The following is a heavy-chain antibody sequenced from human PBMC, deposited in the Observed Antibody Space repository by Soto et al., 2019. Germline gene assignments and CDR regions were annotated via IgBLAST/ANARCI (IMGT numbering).Heavy chain of an antibody. D-gene: IGHD6-13*01. CDR2: IYSDGRT. CDR3: ARCSGWYGQCYFDC. CDR1: GLIVSSSY. Sequence: DVQLVETGGGWIQPGGSLRLSCAASGLIVSSSYMSWVLQAPGKGLEWVSGIYSDGRTYYADSVKGRFTISRDNSKNTLYLQMNSLSAEDTAVYYCARCSGWYGQCYFDCWGQGTLVTVSS. V-gene: IGHV3-53*02. J-gene: IGHJ4*02.